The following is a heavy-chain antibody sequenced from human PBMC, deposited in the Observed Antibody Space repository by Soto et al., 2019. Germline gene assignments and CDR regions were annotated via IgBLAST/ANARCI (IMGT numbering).Heavy chain of an antibody. V-gene: IGHV1-18*01. CDR1: GYTFTSYG. Sequence: ASVKVSCKASGYTFTSYGISWVRQAPGQGLEWMGWISAYNGNTNYAQKLQGRVTMTTDTSTSTAYMELRSLRSDDTAVYYCARHTAMVMGYYYYGMDVWGQGTTVPVSS. CDR2: ISAYNGNT. CDR3: ARHTAMVMGYYYYGMDV. J-gene: IGHJ6*02. D-gene: IGHD5-18*01.